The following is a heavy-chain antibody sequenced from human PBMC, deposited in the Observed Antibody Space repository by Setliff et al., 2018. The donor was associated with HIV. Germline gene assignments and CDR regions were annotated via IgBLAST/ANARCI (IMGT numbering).Heavy chain of an antibody. Sequence: ASVKVSCKASGYTFDNYDFSWVRQAPGQGLEWMGWISTFNGGTNSAQKFQGRVTLTTDTTTNTAYMEVRTLRSDDTAVYYCARGISRDIYGYYRDEYFQHWGQGTLVTVSS. CDR3: ARGISRDIYGYYRDEYFQH. CDR1: GYTFDNYD. CDR2: ISTFNGGT. V-gene: IGHV1-18*01. J-gene: IGHJ1*01. D-gene: IGHD3-22*01.